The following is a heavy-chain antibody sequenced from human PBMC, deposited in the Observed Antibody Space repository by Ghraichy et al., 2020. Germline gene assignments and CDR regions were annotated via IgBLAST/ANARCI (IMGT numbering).Heavy chain of an antibody. D-gene: IGHD2-15*01. V-gene: IGHV3-23*01. Sequence: GGSLRLSCAASGFTFSSYAMSWVRQAPGKGLEWVSAISGSGGSTYYADSVKGRFTISRDNSKNTLYLQMNSLRAEDTAVYYCAKVARRYCSGGSCYGLHYYYGMDVWGQGTTVTVSS. J-gene: IGHJ6*01. CDR3: AKVARRYCSGGSCYGLHYYYGMDV. CDR2: ISGSGGST. CDR1: GFTFSSYA.